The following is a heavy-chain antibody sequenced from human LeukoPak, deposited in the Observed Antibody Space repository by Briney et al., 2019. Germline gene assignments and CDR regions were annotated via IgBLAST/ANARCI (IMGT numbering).Heavy chain of an antibody. CDR1: GYTFTSYG. D-gene: IGHD6-13*01. Sequence: ASVTVSCKASGYTFTSYGISWVRQAPGQGLEWMGWISAYNGNTNYAQKLQGRVTMTTDTSTSTAYMELRSLRSDDTAVYYCARDKRQQLVLGREAYYYYYGMDVWGQGTTVTVSS. CDR2: ISAYNGNT. V-gene: IGHV1-18*01. CDR3: ARDKRQQLVLGREAYYYYYGMDV. J-gene: IGHJ6*02.